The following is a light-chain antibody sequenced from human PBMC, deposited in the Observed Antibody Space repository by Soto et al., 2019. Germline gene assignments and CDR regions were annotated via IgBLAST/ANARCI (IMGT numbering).Light chain of an antibody. CDR3: QQYGTSPQLT. V-gene: IGKV3-20*01. J-gene: IGKJ4*01. Sequence: EIVLTQSPGTLYLSPGEGATLSCRASQTVNKNYIAWYQHKPGQAPRLLIYTASYRTAGIPDRFSGSGSGTDFTLGISRLEPEDFAVYYCQQYGTSPQLTFGGGTRLEMK. CDR1: QTVNKNY. CDR2: TAS.